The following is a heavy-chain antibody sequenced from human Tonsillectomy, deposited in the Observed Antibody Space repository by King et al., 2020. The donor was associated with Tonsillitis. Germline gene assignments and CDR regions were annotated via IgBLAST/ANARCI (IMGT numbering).Heavy chain of an antibody. Sequence: VQLVESGGSLVQPGGSLTPSCAASGFTFSRFNMNWVRQAPGKGLEWISFISATTSTIYYADSVKGRFTISRDNAKNSLFLQMNSLRAEDTAVYYCARDRVAIFGVENMPFDPWGQGTLVTVSS. CDR1: GFTFSRFN. V-gene: IGHV3-48*01. CDR3: ARDRVAIFGVENMPFDP. D-gene: IGHD3-3*01. CDR2: ISATTSTI. J-gene: IGHJ5*01.